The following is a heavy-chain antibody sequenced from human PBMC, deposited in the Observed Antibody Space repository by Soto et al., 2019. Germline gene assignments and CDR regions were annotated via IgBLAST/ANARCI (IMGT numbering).Heavy chain of an antibody. J-gene: IGHJ6*02. D-gene: IGHD3-3*01. CDR1: GFTFSTYA. CDR3: AKNGDFWSWGMDV. CDR2: ISSSGDGT. V-gene: IGHV3-23*01. Sequence: TGGSLRLSCAASGFTFSTYAMTWVRQAPGKGLEWVAIISSSGDGTYYVDSVKGRFTISRGNSRNTLNLQMNSLRAEDTAVYYCAKNGDFWSWGMDVWGQGTTVTVSS.